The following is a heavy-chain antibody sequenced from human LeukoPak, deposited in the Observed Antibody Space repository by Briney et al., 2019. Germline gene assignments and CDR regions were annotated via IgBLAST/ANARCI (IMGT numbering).Heavy chain of an antibody. V-gene: IGHV3-48*03. Sequence: SGGSLRLSCAASGFTFSSYEMNWVRQAPGKGLEWVSYIYSSGGNIYCADSVKGRFTISRDNAKNSLYLQMNSLRVEDTAVYYCAREGADGYNVGFDYWGQGTLVTVSS. J-gene: IGHJ4*02. CDR1: GFTFSSYE. CDR2: IYSSGGNI. CDR3: AREGADGYNVGFDY. D-gene: IGHD5-24*01.